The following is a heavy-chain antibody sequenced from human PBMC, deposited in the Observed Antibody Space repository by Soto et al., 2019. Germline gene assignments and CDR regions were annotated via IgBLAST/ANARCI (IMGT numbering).Heavy chain of an antibody. V-gene: IGHV6-1*01. D-gene: IGHD6-13*01. CDR1: GDSVSSNSAV. Sequence: QTLSLTCAISGDSVSSNSAVWNWIRQSPSRGLEWLGRTYYRSKWYNDYAESVKSRITINPDTSKNQFSLQLNSVTPEDTAAYYCAKKQGAFDIWGQGTMVTVSS. J-gene: IGHJ3*02. CDR2: TYYRSKWYN. CDR3: AKKQGAFDI.